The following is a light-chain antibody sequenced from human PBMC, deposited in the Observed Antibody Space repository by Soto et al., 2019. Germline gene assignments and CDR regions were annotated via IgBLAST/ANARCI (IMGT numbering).Light chain of an antibody. CDR1: SSDVGAHNL. CDR3: SSFTISSTYV. J-gene: IGLJ1*01. V-gene: IGLV2-14*01. CDR2: EVS. Sequence: QSALTQPASVSGSPGQSITISCTGSSSDVGAHNLVSWYQQHPDKAPKLILYEVSERPPGVSNRFSGSKSDNTASLTISGLQAEDEADYYCSSFTISSTYVFGTGTKLTVL.